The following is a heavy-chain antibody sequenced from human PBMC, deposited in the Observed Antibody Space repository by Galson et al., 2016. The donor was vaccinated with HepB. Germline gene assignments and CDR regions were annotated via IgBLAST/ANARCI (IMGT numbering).Heavy chain of an antibody. CDR2: IWHDGSKE. J-gene: IGHJ4*02. CDR3: ARDRAADGLAAIDF. CDR1: GFTLSAFA. V-gene: IGHV3-33*01. D-gene: IGHD5-24*01. Sequence: SLRLSCATSGFTLSAFAMHWVRQVPGKGLEWLTLIWHDGSKEYYTESVKGRFTISGDNAKNIVYLQMDSLTDEDTAVYYCARDRAADGLAAIDFWGQGTLVTVSS.